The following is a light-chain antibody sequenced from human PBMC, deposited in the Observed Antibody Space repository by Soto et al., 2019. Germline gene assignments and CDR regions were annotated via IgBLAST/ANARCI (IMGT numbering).Light chain of an antibody. CDR1: SSDVGGYHY. Sequence: QSVLTQPPSASGSPGQSVTLSCTGTSSDVGGYHYVSWYQQHPGKAPKLMIYEVSKRPSGVPDRISGSKSGNTASLTVSGLQAEDEADYYCSSYAGSNYVVFGGGTKVTVL. V-gene: IGLV2-8*01. CDR2: EVS. CDR3: SSYAGSNYVV. J-gene: IGLJ2*01.